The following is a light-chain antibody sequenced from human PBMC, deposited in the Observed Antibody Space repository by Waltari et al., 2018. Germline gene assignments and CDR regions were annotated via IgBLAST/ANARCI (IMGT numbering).Light chain of an antibody. J-gene: IGKJ1*01. V-gene: IGKV3-15*01. CDR1: QSVSSN. Sequence: EIVMTQSPATLSVSPGERATLSCRASQSVSSNLAWYQQKPGQAPRPLIYDASTRATGIPARFSGSASGTEFTLTISSLQPEDVATYYCQKYNSAPWTFGQGTKVEVK. CDR2: DAS. CDR3: QKYNSAPWT.